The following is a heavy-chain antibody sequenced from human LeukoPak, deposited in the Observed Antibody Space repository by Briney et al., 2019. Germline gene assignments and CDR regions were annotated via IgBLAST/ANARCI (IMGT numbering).Heavy chain of an antibody. D-gene: IGHD5-18*01. J-gene: IGHJ6*03. CDR3: ARGRRAYGYRRWDYYYYMDV. CDR1: GGSFSGYY. V-gene: IGHV4-34*01. CDR2: INHSGST. Sequence: SETLSLTCAVYGGSFSGYYWSWILQPPGKGLEWIGEINHSGSTNYNPSLKSRVTISVDTSKNQFSLKLSSVTAADTAVYYCARGRRAYGYRRWDYYYYMDVWGKGTTVTVSS.